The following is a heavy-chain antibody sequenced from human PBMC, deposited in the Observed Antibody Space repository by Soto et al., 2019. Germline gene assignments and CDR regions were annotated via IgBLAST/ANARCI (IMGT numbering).Heavy chain of an antibody. CDR3: AVGYCSGGSCSSWEGADY. D-gene: IGHD2-15*01. CDR2: IIPILGIA. V-gene: IGHV1-69*02. Sequence: SVKVSCKASGGTFSSYTISWVRQAPGQGHEWMGRIIPILGIANYAQKFQGRVTITADKSTSTAYMELSSLRSEDTAVYYCAVGYCSGGSCSSWEGADYWGQGTLVTVSS. CDR1: GGTFSSYT. J-gene: IGHJ4*02.